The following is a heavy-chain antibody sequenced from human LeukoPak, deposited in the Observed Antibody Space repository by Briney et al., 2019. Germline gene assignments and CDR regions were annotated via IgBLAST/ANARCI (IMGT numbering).Heavy chain of an antibody. V-gene: IGHV4-39*01. Sequence: SQTLSLTCTVSGGSISSSSYYWGWIRQPPGKGLEWIGSIYYSGSTYYNPSLKSRVTISVDTSKNQFSLKLSSVTAADTAVYYWARLGFLPGQVFCGDGGSPGRKIDYGAREPRVTVPS. CDR1: GGSISSSSYY. CDR3: ARLGFLPGQVFCGDGGSPGRKIDY. J-gene: IGHJ4*02. CDR2: IYYSGST. D-gene: IGHD2-15*01.